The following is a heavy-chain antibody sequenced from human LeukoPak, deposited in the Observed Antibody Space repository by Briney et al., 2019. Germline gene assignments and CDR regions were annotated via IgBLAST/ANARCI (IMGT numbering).Heavy chain of an antibody. CDR3: ARAEITIFGPTYRPVDY. D-gene: IGHD3-3*01. CDR2: INPNSGGT. J-gene: IGHJ4*02. CDR1: GYTFTGYY. Sequence: GASVKVSCKASGYTFTGYYMHWVRQAPGQGPEWMGRINPNSGGTNYAQKFQGRVTMTRDTSISTAYMELSRLRSDDTAVYYCARAEITIFGPTYRPVDYWGQGTLVTVSS. V-gene: IGHV1-2*06.